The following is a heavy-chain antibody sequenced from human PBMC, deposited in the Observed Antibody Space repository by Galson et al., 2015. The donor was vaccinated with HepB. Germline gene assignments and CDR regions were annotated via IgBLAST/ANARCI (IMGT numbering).Heavy chain of an antibody. V-gene: IGHV3-33*08. J-gene: IGHJ6*02. Sequence: SLRLSCAASGFTFSSYSMNWVRQAPGKGLEWVAVIWYDGSNKYYADSVKGRFTISRDNSKNTLYLQMNSLRAEDTAVYYCARDQLIRYFDWLLATPYGMDVWGQGTTVTVSS. CDR3: ARDQLIRYFDWLLATPYGMDV. CDR1: GFTFSSYS. D-gene: IGHD3-9*01. CDR2: IWYDGSNK.